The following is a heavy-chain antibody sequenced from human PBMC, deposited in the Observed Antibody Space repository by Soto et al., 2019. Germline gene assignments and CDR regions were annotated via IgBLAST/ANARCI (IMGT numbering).Heavy chain of an antibody. V-gene: IGHV5-51*01. CDR1: VYSFTSYW. Sequence: GESLKISCKGSVYSFTSYWIGWVRQMPGKGLEWMGIIYPGDSDTRCSPSFQGQVTISADKSISTAYLQWSSLKASDTAMYYCARRRYDILTGDHYYGMDVWGQGTTVTVS. CDR2: IYPGDSDT. CDR3: ARRRYDILTGDHYYGMDV. D-gene: IGHD3-9*01. J-gene: IGHJ6*02.